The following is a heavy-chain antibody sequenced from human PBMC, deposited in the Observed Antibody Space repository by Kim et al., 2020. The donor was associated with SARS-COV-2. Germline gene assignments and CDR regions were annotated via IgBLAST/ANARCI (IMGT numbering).Heavy chain of an antibody. Sequence: SETLSLTCTVSGGSISSYYWSWIRQPPGKGLEWIGYIYYSGSTNYNPSLKSRVTISVDTSKNQFSLKLSSVTAADTAVYYCARDPSGGYSGYDWGFDYWGQGTLVTVSS. CDR2: IYYSGST. CDR3: ARDPSGGYSGYDWGFDY. D-gene: IGHD5-12*01. J-gene: IGHJ4*02. CDR1: GGSISSYY. V-gene: IGHV4-59*01.